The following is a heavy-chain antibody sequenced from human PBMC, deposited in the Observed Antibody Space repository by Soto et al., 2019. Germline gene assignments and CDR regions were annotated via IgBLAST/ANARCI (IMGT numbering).Heavy chain of an antibody. CDR3: ARGSDYGDTNFDY. CDR1: GFTFSSYG. Sequence: PGGSLRLCCAASGFTFSSYGMHWVRQDPGKGLEWVAVIWYDGSNKYYADSVKGRFTISRDNSKNTLYLQMNSLRAEDTAVYYCARGSDYGDTNFDYWGQGTLVTVSS. CDR2: IWYDGSNK. V-gene: IGHV3-33*01. D-gene: IGHD4-17*01. J-gene: IGHJ4*02.